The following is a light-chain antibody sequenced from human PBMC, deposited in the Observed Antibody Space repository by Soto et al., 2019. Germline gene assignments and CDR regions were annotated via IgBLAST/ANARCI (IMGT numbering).Light chain of an antibody. CDR2: GAS. CDR3: QHSHSTPWT. Sequence: EIVVTQSPSTLSVSPGERATISCRASQSVSSNLAWYQQKPGQAPRLLIYGASSRATGIPARFSGSGSGTDFTLTISSLQPEDFATYYCQHSHSTPWTFGHGTKVDIK. V-gene: IGKV3-15*01. J-gene: IGKJ1*01. CDR1: QSVSSN.